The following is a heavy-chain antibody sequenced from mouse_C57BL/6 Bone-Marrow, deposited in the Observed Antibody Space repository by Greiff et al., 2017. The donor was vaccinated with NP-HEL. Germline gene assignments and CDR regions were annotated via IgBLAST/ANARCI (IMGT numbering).Heavy chain of an antibody. J-gene: IGHJ3*01. CDR1: GYSFTGYY. CDR3: ARSNWEWFAY. V-gene: IGHV1-42*01. D-gene: IGHD4-1*02. CDR2: INPSTGGT. Sequence: EVKLVESGPELVKPGASVKISCKASGYSFTGYYMNWVKQSPEKSLEWIGEINPSTGGTTYNQKFKAKATLTVDKSSSTAYMQLKSLTSEDSAVYYCARSNWEWFAYWGQGTLVTVSA.